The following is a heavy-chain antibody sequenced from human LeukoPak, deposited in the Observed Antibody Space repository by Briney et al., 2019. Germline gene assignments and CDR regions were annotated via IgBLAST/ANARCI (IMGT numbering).Heavy chain of an antibody. CDR1: GGSISSSSYY. Sequence: SSETLSLTCTVSGGSISSSSYYWGWIRQPPGKGLEWIGSIYYSGSTYYNPSLKSRVTISVDTSKNQFSLKLSSVTAADTAVYYCARGNYDSSGYYSDFDYWGHGTLVTVSS. CDR3: ARGNYDSSGYYSDFDY. CDR2: IYYSGST. J-gene: IGHJ4*01. D-gene: IGHD3-22*01. V-gene: IGHV4-39*07.